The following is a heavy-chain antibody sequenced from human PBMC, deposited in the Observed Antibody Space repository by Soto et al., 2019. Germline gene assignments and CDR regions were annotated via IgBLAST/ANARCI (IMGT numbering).Heavy chain of an antibody. CDR1: GGSISSGDYY. CDR3: ASLLTYYYDSSGYHWFDY. Sequence: SETLSLTCTVSGGSISSGDYYWIWIRQPPGKGLEWIGYIYYSGSTYYNPSLKSRVTISVDTSKNQFSLKLSSVTAADTAVYYCASLLTYYYDSSGYHWFDYWGQGTLVTVSS. J-gene: IGHJ4*02. D-gene: IGHD3-22*01. V-gene: IGHV4-30-4*01. CDR2: IYYSGST.